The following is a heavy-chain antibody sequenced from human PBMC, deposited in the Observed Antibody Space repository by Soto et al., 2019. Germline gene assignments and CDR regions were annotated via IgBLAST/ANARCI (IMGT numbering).Heavy chain of an antibody. CDR3: ASNYDSSGYYYYYGMDV. CDR1: GGSISSGGYY. CDR2: IYYSGST. J-gene: IGHJ6*02. V-gene: IGHV4-31*03. D-gene: IGHD3-22*01. Sequence: QVQLQESGPGLVKPSQTLSLTCTVSGGSISSGGYYWSWIRQHPGKGLEWIGYIYYSGSTYYNPSLKSRVTISVDTSKNQFSLKLSSVTAADTAVYYCASNYDSSGYYYYYGMDVWGQGTTVTVSS.